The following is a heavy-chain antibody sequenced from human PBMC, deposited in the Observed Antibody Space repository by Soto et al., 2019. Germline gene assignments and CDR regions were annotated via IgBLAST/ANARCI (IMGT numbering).Heavy chain of an antibody. CDR3: ARDGPHLRFLEWRNYYYGMDV. D-gene: IGHD3-3*01. CDR1: GGSISSYY. Sequence: SETLSLTCTVSGGSISSYYWSWIRQPPGKGLEWIGYIYYSGSTNYNPSLKSRVTISVDTSKNQFSLKLSSVTAADTAVYYCARDGPHLRFLEWRNYYYGMDVWGQGTTVTVSS. CDR2: IYYSGST. V-gene: IGHV4-59*01. J-gene: IGHJ6*02.